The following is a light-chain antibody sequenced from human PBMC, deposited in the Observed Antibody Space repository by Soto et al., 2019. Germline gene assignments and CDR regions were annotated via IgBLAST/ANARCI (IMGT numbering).Light chain of an antibody. CDR2: AAS. V-gene: IGKV1-39*01. CDR3: QQSYSTMWT. CDR1: QGISTY. Sequence: DIQMTQSPSSLSASVGDRVTITCRASQGISTYLNWYQQKPGKAPTLLIYAASSLQSGVPSRFSGGGSETYFTLTISMLQPEDFASYSCQQSYSTMWTFGQGTKVEIK. J-gene: IGKJ1*01.